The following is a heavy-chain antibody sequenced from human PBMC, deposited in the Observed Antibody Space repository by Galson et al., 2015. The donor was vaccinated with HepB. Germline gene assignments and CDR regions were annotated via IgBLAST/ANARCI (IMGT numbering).Heavy chain of an antibody. Sequence: SVKVSCKASGYTFTSYYMHWVRQAPGQGLEWMGIINPSGGSTSYAQKFQGRVTMTRDTSTSTVYMELSSLRSEDTAVYYCARISMTAKGHGTEYYFDYWGQGTLVTVSS. CDR3: ARISMTAKGHGTEYYFDY. V-gene: IGHV1-46*01. J-gene: IGHJ4*02. CDR2: INPSGGST. CDR1: GYTFTSYY. D-gene: IGHD2-21*02.